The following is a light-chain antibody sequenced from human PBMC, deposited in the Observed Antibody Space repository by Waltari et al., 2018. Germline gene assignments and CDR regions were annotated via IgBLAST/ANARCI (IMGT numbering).Light chain of an antibody. J-gene: IGKJ2*02. Sequence: DIQMTQSPSSLSASVGDRVTITCRASQSISSYLNWYQQEPGKAPKLLIYAASSLQSGVPSRFSGSESGTDFTLTISSLQPEDFATYFCQQSYSFPPCTFGQGTKVEIK. CDR1: QSISSY. CDR3: QQSYSFPPCT. CDR2: AAS. V-gene: IGKV1-39*01.